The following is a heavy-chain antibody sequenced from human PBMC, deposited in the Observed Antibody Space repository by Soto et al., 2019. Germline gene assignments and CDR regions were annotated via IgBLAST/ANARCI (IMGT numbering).Heavy chain of an antibody. V-gene: IGHV1-8*01. CDR2: MNPNSGNT. J-gene: IGHJ6*02. Sequence: QVQLVQSGAEVKKPGASGKVSCKASGYTFTSYDINWVRQATGQGLEWMGWMNPNSGNTGYAQKYQGRVTMTRNTSISTPYMALSSLRSEHTAVYYFAREKTSSGMDVWGQGTTVTVSS. CDR3: AREKTSSGMDV. CDR1: GYTFTSYD.